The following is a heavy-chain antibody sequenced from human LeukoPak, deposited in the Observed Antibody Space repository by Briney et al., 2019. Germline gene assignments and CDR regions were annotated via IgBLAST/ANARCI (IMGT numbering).Heavy chain of an antibody. CDR2: IIPIFGTA. Sequence: SVKVSCKASGGTFSSYAISWVRQAPGQGLEWMGRIIPIFGTANYAQKFQGRVTITTDESTSTAYMELSSLRSEDTAVYYCARDGGDGYNYNYYYMDVWGKGTTVTVSS. V-gene: IGHV1-69*05. D-gene: IGHD5-24*01. CDR3: ARDGGDGYNYNYYYMDV. J-gene: IGHJ6*03. CDR1: GGTFSSYA.